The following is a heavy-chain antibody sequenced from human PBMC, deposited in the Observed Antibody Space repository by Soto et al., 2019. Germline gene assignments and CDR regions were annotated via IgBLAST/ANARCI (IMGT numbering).Heavy chain of an antibody. V-gene: IGHV4-31*03. D-gene: IGHD3-3*01. CDR3: ARLTYDFWSGYYPYGTGV. J-gene: IGHJ6*02. Sequence: TLSLTCTVSGGSISSGGYYWSWIRQHPGKGLEWIGYIYYSGSTYYNPSLKSRVTISVDTSKNQFSLKLSSVTAADTAVYYCARLTYDFWSGYYPYGTGVWGQGTTVTVSS. CDR2: IYYSGST. CDR1: GGSISSGGYY.